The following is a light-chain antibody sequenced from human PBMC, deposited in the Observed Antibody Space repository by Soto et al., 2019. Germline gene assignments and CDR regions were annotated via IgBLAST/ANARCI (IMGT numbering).Light chain of an antibody. Sequence: EVVLTQSPGTLSLSPGERATLSCRASQSVSNNYLAWYQQRPGQAPRLLMFGASSRATGIPDRFSGSGSGTDFTLTISRVVPEDFAVYYCQQYGSSPRTFGQGTRLEIK. CDR2: GAS. CDR3: QQYGSSPRT. J-gene: IGKJ5*01. V-gene: IGKV3-20*01. CDR1: QSVSNNY.